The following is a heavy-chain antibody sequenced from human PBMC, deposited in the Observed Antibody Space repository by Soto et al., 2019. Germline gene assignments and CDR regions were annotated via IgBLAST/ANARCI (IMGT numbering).Heavy chain of an antibody. V-gene: IGHV3-21*01. CDR1: GFTFSSYS. D-gene: IGHD6-19*01. CDR2: ISSSSSYI. CDR3: ARDSRGWIDY. Sequence: EVQLVESGGGLVKPGGSLRLSCAASGFTFSSYSMNWVRQAPGKGLEWVSAISSSSSYIYYADSVKGRFTISRDNAKNSLYLQMNSLRAEDTAVYDCARDSRGWIDYWGQGPLVTVSS. J-gene: IGHJ4*02.